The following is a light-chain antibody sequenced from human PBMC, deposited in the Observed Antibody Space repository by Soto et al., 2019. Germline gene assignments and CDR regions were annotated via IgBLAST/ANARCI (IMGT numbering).Light chain of an antibody. CDR1: QSVSNNY. V-gene: IGKV3-20*01. J-gene: IGKJ1*01. Sequence: EIVMSQSPGTLSLSPGERATLSCRASQSVSNNYLAWYQQEPGQAPRLLIYGASNRATGIPDRFSGSGSGTDFTLTISRLEPEDFAVYYCQQCGSSGTFGQGTMVDVK. CDR3: QQCGSSGT. CDR2: GAS.